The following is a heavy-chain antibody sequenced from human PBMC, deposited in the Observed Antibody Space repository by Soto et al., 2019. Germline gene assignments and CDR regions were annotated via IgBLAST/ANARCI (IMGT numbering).Heavy chain of an antibody. Sequence: PSETLSLTCTVSGGSISSSSYYWGWIRQPPGKGLEWIGSIYYSGSTYYNPSLKSRVTISVDTSKNQFSLKLSSVTAADTAVYYCARRKAGGAVTQRALDVWGRGTTVTVSS. CDR2: IYYSGST. CDR1: GGSISSSSYY. D-gene: IGHD4-17*01. V-gene: IGHV4-39*01. J-gene: IGHJ6*04. CDR3: ARRKAGGAVTQRALDV.